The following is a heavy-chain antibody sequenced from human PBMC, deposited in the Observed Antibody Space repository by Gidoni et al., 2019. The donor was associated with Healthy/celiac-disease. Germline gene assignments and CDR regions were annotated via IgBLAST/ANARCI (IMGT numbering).Heavy chain of an antibody. J-gene: IGHJ2*01. CDR1: GFTFRSYE. D-gene: IGHD2-15*01. V-gene: IGHV3-48*03. CDR2: ISSSGRTI. CDR3: ARGLSSGGTWFYFDPGYFDL. Sequence: EVQLVESGGGLVQPGGSLRLSCAASGFTFRSYEMNWVRQAPGKGLEWVSYISSSGRTIYYADSVKGRFTISRDNAKNSLYLQMNSLRAEDTAVYYCARGLSSGGTWFYFDPGYFDLWGRGTLVTVSS.